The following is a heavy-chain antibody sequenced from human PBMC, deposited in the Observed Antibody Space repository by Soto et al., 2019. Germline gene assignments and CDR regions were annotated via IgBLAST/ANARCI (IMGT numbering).Heavy chain of an antibody. D-gene: IGHD3-10*01. Sequence: GGSLRLSCAASGFTFRNAWMSWVRQAPGKGLEWVGRIKSKTDGGTTDYAAPVKGRFTISRDDSKNTLYLQMNSLKTEDTAVYYCTTGPNYYGSGSYYNYWGQGTLVTVSS. CDR1: GFTFRNAW. CDR2: IKSKTDGGTT. J-gene: IGHJ4*02. CDR3: TTGPNYYGSGSYYNY. V-gene: IGHV3-15*01.